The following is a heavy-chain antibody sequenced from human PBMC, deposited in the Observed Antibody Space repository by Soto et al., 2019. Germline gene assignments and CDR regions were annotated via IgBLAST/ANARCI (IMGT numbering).Heavy chain of an antibody. CDR2: ISSSSSTI. J-gene: IGHJ6*03. CDR1: GFTFSSYS. Sequence: EVQLVESGGGLVQPGGSLRLSCAASGFTFSSYSMNWVRQAPGKGLEWVSYISSSSSTIYYADSVKGRFTISRDNAKNSLYLQMNSLRAEDTAVYYCARVKESRRFTIFGATSKGYYYMDVWGKGTTVTVSS. CDR3: ARVKESRRFTIFGATSKGYYYMDV. V-gene: IGHV3-48*01. D-gene: IGHD3-3*01.